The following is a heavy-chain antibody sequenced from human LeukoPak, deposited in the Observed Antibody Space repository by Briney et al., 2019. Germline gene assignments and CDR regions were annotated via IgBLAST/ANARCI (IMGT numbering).Heavy chain of an antibody. CDR3: AGGGYCSGGSCAFDY. CDR1: GGSISSYY. J-gene: IGHJ4*02. Sequence: SETLSLTCTVSGGSISSYYWSWIRQPPGKGLECLGYIYYSGSTNYNPSLKSRVTISVDTSKNQFSLKLSSVTAADTAVYYCAGGGYCSGGSCAFDYWGQGTLVTVSS. V-gene: IGHV4-59*01. CDR2: IYYSGST. D-gene: IGHD2-15*01.